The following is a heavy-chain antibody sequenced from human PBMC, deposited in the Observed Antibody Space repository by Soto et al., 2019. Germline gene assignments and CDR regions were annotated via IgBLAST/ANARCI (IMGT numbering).Heavy chain of an antibody. CDR1: GYTFTGYY. J-gene: IGHJ4*02. CDR2: INPNSGGT. CDR3: ASVTFGGVIVAYYFDY. D-gene: IGHD3-16*02. V-gene: IGHV1-2*02. Sequence: ASVKVSCKASGYTFTGYYMHWVRQAPGQGLEWMGWINPNSGGTNYAQKFQGRVTMTRDTSISTAYMELSRLRSDDTTVYYCASVTFGGVIVAYYFDYWGQGTLVTVSS.